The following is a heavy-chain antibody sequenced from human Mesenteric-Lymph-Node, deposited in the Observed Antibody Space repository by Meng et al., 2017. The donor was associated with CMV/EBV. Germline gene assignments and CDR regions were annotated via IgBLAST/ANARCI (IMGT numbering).Heavy chain of an antibody. CDR1: GGSISSSSYY. V-gene: IGHV4-61*05. D-gene: IGHD4-17*01. J-gene: IGHJ4*02. CDR2: IYNIGIT. CDR3: ARGLTVTTGENFDY. Sequence: SETLSLTCTVSGGSISSSSYYWGWIRQPPGKGLEWIGYIYNIGITNYNPSLRSRITISVDMSKNQISLNLNSVTAADTAVYYCARGLTVTTGENFDYWGQGSLVTVSS.